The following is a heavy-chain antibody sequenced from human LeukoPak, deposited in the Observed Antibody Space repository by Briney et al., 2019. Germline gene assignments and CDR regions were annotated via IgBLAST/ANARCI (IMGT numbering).Heavy chain of an antibody. D-gene: IGHD1-26*01. Sequence: GGSLRLSCAASGFTFSSYGMHWVRQAPGKGREWVAFIRYDGSNKYYADSVKGRFTISRDNSKNTLYLQMNRLRAEDTAVYYCAKDRVVGATKEDWFDPWGQGTLVTVSS. CDR2: IRYDGSNK. J-gene: IGHJ5*02. CDR3: AKDRVVGATKEDWFDP. CDR1: GFTFSSYG. V-gene: IGHV3-30*02.